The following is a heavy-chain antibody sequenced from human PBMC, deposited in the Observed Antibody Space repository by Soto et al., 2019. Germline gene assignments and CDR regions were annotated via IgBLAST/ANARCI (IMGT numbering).Heavy chain of an antibody. Sequence: EVQLLESGGGLVQPGGSLRLSCAASGFTFSSYAMSWVRQAPGKGLEWVSAISGSGGSTYYADSVKGRFTISRDNSKHTLYLQMNSLRAEDTAVYYCAYGDYPLLAYFQHWGQGTLVTVSS. J-gene: IGHJ1*01. CDR3: AYGDYPLLAYFQH. D-gene: IGHD4-17*01. CDR1: GFTFSSYA. CDR2: ISGSGGST. V-gene: IGHV3-23*01.